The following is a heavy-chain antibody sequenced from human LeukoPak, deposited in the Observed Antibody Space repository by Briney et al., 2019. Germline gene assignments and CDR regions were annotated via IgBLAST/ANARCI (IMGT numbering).Heavy chain of an antibody. D-gene: IGHD3-10*01. J-gene: IGHJ5*02. V-gene: IGHV1-18*01. CDR2: ISAYNGNT. Sequence: ASVKVSCKASGYTFTSYGISWVRQAPGQGLEWLGWISAYNGNTNYAQKLQGRVTMTTDTSTSTAYMELRSLRSDDTAVYYCARGRRMVRGVIITYNWFDPWGQGTLVTVSS. CDR1: GYTFTSYG. CDR3: ARGRRMVRGVIITYNWFDP.